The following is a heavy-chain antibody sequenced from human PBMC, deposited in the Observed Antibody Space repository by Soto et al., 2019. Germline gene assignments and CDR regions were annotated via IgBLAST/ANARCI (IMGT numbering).Heavy chain of an antibody. CDR2: ISHTGTT. J-gene: IGHJ4*02. D-gene: IGHD2-21*02. V-gene: IGHV4-59*01. Sequence: SETLSLTCTVSGGSISSYYWSWIRQSPGKGLEWVAYISHTGTTDYNPSLKSRLTISLDTSKNQFSLKLSSVTTADTAVYYCARAPYWRGGDLYLDNWGQGTLVTVSS. CDR1: GGSISSYY. CDR3: ARAPYWRGGDLYLDN.